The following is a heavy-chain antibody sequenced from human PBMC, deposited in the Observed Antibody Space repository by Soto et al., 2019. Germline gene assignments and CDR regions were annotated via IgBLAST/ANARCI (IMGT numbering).Heavy chain of an antibody. J-gene: IGHJ4*02. CDR3: ARGKYSAFDY. Sequence: QVQLQQSGPGLVKPSQTLSLTCAISGDSISTNNVAWNWIRQSPSGGLEWLGRTGYTSKWYNDYAVSVRRRITMHPDTAKNQFSLQLNSVALDDTAVYYCARGKYSAFDYWGQGTLVTVSS. CDR1: GDSISTNNVA. D-gene: IGHD5-18*01. CDR2: TGYTSKWYN. V-gene: IGHV6-1*01.